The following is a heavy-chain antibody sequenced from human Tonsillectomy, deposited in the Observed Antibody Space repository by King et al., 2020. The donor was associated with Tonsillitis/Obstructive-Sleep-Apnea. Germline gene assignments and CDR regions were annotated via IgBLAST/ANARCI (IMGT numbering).Heavy chain of an antibody. CDR1: GGSISSYY. CDR3: ARQGGNSPYEP. J-gene: IGHJ5*02. V-gene: IGHV4-59*08. CDR2: IYYSGTT. Sequence: HVQLQESGPGLVKPSETLSLTCTVSGGSISSYYWSWIRQPPGKGLEWIGYIYYSGTTNYNPSLQSRVTISVETSKNKFSLKLSSVTAADTAMYYCARQGGNSPYEPWGQGTLVTVSS. D-gene: IGHD4-23*01.